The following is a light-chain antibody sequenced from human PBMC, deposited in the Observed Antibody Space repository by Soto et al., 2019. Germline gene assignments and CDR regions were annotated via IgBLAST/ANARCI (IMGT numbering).Light chain of an antibody. CDR2: GAS. CDR3: QQYNHWTSIT. CDR1: QSIRTN. J-gene: IGKJ5*01. Sequence: EIMMRQSPATLSVSPGERAILSCSASQSIRTNVAWYQQRPGQAPRLLIYGASTRATDIPARFSGSGSGTEFTLTISSLQSEDFAIYYCQQYNHWTSITFGQGTRLEF. V-gene: IGKV3-15*01.